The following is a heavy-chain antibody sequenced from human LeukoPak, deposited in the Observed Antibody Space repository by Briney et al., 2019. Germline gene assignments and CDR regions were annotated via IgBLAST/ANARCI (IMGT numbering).Heavy chain of an antibody. J-gene: IGHJ4*02. CDR2: VSGNGENT. CDR3: AKGRLKFDY. Sequence: GGSLRLSCAASGFTFGSYAMSWVRQAPGKGPEWVSAVSGNGENTYYADSVKGRFTMSRDNSKNTLYLQMSSLRAEDTAVYYCAKGRLKFDYWGQGTLVTVSS. CDR1: GFTFGSYA. V-gene: IGHV3-23*01. D-gene: IGHD3-16*01.